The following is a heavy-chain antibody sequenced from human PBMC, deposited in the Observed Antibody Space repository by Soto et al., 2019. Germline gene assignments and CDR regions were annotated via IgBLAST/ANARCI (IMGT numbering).Heavy chain of an antibody. D-gene: IGHD4-17*01. CDR2: IIPIFGTA. CDR3: ARGPYDYGDYVIFY. Sequence: SVKVSCKASGGTFSIYAISWVLQAPGQGLEWMGGIIPIFGTANYAQKFQGRVTITADESTSTAYMELSSLRSEDTAVYYCARGPYDYGDYVIFYWGQGTLVTVSS. CDR1: GGTFSIYA. V-gene: IGHV1-69*13. J-gene: IGHJ4*02.